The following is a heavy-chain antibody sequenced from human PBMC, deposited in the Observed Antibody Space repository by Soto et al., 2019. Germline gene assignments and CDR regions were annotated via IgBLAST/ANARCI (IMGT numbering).Heavy chain of an antibody. CDR3: ARDLGGSGYDPNRYYYYYYMDV. CDR2: INAGNGNT. Sequence: GASVKVSCKASGYTFTSYAMHWVRQAPGQRLEWMGWINAGNGNTKYSQKFQGRVTITRDTSASTAYMELSSLRSEDTAVYYCARDLGGSGYDPNRYYYYYYMDVWGKGTTVTVSS. V-gene: IGHV1-3*01. J-gene: IGHJ6*03. CDR1: GYTFTSYA. D-gene: IGHD5-12*01.